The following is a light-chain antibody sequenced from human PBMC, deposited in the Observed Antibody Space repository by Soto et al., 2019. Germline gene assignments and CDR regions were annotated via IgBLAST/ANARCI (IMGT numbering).Light chain of an antibody. J-gene: IGKJ1*01. CDR2: DAY. CDR1: QTIRGW. V-gene: IGKV1-5*01. Sequence: DMQMTQSPFDLSASVGDRFTITCRASQTIRGWLAWYQQGPGKAPNLLTFDAYTLESGVPSRVSGSGSGPTFTLTFSSLQSDDFATYYCLQYNGYYRTFGQGPRWRS. CDR3: LQYNGYYRT.